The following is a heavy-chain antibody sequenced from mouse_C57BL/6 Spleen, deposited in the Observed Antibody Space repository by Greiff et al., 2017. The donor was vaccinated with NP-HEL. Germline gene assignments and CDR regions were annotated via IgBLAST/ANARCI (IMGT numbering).Heavy chain of an antibody. V-gene: IGHV1-39*01. CDR3: AGGDEEGGFDY. CDR2: INPNYGTT. Sequence: VQLQQSGPELVKPGASVKISCKASGYSFTDYYMNWVKQSTGKSLEWIGVINPNYGTTSYNQKFKGKATLTVDQSSSTAYMQLNSLTSEDSAVYYGAGGDEEGGFDYWGQGTTLTVSS. D-gene: IGHD2-13*01. CDR1: GYSFTDYY. J-gene: IGHJ2*01.